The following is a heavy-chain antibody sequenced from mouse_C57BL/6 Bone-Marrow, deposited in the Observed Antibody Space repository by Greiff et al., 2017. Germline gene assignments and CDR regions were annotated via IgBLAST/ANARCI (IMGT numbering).Heavy chain of an antibody. V-gene: IGHV3-6*01. CDR1: GYSITSGYY. Sequence: EVKLQESGPGLVKPSQSLSLTCSVTGYSITSGYYWNWIRQFPGNKLEWMGYISYDGSNNYNPSLKNRISITRDTSKNQSFLKLNSVTTEDTATYYCARVLLDAMDYWGQGTSVTVSS. D-gene: IGHD1-1*01. CDR2: ISYDGSN. CDR3: ARVLLDAMDY. J-gene: IGHJ4*01.